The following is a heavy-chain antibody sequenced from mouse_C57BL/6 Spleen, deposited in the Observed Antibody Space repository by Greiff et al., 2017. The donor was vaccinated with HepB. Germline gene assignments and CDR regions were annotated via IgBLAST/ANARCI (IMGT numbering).Heavy chain of an antibody. D-gene: IGHD2-5*01. CDR1: GFTFSSYG. V-gene: IGHV5-6*01. CDR3: ARHESNYLYAMDY. J-gene: IGHJ4*01. CDR2: ISSGGSYT. Sequence: EVKVVESGGDLVKPGGSLKLSCAASGFTFSSYGMSWVRQTPDKRLEWVATISSGGSYTYYPDSVKGRFTISRDNAKNTLYLQMSSLKSEDTAMYYCARHESNYLYAMDYWGQGTSVTVSS.